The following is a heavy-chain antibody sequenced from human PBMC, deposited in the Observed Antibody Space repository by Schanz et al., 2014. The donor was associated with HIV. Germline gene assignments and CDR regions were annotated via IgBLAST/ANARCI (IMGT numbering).Heavy chain of an antibody. Sequence: VQLLESGGGLVQPGGSLRLSCAASGFTFSSYAMSWVRQAPGKGLEWVSAISGSGGSTYYADSVKGRFTISRDNAKNTLYLQMNSLRAEDTAVYYCVRLMSSDYDFYHYGMDVWGQGTTVIVSS. CDR2: ISGSGGST. J-gene: IGHJ6*02. CDR1: GFTFSSYA. D-gene: IGHD4-17*01. CDR3: VRLMSSDYDFYHYGMDV. V-gene: IGHV3-23*01.